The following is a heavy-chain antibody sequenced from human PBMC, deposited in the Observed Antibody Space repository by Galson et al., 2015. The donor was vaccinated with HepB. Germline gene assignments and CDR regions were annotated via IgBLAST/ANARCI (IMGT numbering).Heavy chain of an antibody. CDR3: ARGNLAPDAFEPASNSGLLWFGEALLFAPFDY. CDR2: INPSGGST. CDR1: GYTFTSYY. Sequence: SVKVSCKASGYTFTSYYMHWVRQAPGQGLEWMGIINPSGGSTSYAQKFQGRVTMTRDTSTSTVYMELSSLRSEDTAVYYCARGNLAPDAFEPASNSGLLWFGEALLFAPFDYWGQGTLVTVSS. D-gene: IGHD3-10*01. J-gene: IGHJ4*02. V-gene: IGHV1-46*01.